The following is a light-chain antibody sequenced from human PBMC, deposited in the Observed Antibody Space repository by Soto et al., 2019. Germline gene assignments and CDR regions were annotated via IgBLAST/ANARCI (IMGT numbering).Light chain of an antibody. CDR1: SSNIGSNT. J-gene: IGLJ1*01. V-gene: IGLV1-44*01. Sequence: QSVLTQSPSASGTPGQRVTISCYGSSSNIGSNTVNWYQQLSGTAPKLLIYSNDQRPSGVPDRFSGSKSGTSASLAISGLQSEDEADYYCAAWDDTLNGYVFGAGTKLTVL. CDR3: AAWDDTLNGYV. CDR2: SND.